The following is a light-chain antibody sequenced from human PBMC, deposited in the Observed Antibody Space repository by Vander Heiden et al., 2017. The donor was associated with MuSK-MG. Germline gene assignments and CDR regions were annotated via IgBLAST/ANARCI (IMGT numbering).Light chain of an antibody. J-gene: IGKJ1*01. CDR2: ATS. CDR1: QNVSPY. Sequence: DIQMTQSPSSLSASVGDRVTITCRASQNVSPYLNWYQQKPGKAPKLLIYATSNLQSGVPSRFAGSGSGTAFILTISSLEPEDFASYYCQQSDSSPRTFGQGTRVEIK. CDR3: QQSDSSPRT. V-gene: IGKV1-39*01.